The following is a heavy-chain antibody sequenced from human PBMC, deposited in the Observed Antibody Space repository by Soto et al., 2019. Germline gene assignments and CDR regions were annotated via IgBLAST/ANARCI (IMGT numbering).Heavy chain of an antibody. CDR1: GYSFTSYW. J-gene: IGHJ6*02. D-gene: IGHD3-3*02. CDR2: IYPGDSDT. CDR3: ARQIRHPRYYYYYGMDV. V-gene: IGHV5-51*01. Sequence: GESLKISCKGSGYSFTSYWIGWVRQMPGKGLEWMGIIYPGDSDTRYSPSFQGQVTISADKSISTAYLQWSSLKASDTAMYYCARQIRHPRYYYYYGMDVWGQGTTVTVSS.